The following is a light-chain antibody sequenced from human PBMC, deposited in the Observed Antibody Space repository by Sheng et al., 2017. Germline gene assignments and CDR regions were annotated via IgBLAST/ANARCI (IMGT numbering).Light chain of an antibody. CDR2: KAS. V-gene: IGKV1-5*03. CDR1: QSISSW. Sequence: IQLTQSPSSLSASVGDTVTITCRASQSISSWLAWYQQKPGKAPKVLIYKASNLQNGVPSRFSGSGSGTAFTLTISSLQPDDFATYYCQQYSTDFWTFGQGTKVEIK. CDR3: QQYSTDFWT. J-gene: IGKJ1*01.